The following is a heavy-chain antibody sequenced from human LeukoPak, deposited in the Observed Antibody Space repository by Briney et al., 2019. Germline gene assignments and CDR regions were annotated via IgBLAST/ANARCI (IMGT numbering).Heavy chain of an antibody. V-gene: IGHV4-4*07. CDR1: GGSISSYY. CDR2: IYTSGST. D-gene: IGHD1-26*01. CDR3: ARDNQWELTYYYYYYMDV. Sequence: SETLSLTCTVSGGSISSYYWSWIRQPAGKGLEWIGRIYTSGSTNYNPSLKSRVTMSVDTSKNQFSLKLSSVTAADTAVYYCARDNQWELTYYYYYYMDVWGKGTTVTVSS. J-gene: IGHJ6*03.